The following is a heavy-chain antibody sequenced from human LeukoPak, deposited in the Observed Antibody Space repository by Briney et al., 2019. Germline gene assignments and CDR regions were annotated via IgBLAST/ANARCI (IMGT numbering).Heavy chain of an antibody. J-gene: IGHJ4*02. CDR2: FDPEDGET. Sequence: ASVKVSCKVSGYTLTELSMHWVRQAPGKGLEWMGGFDPEDGETIYAQKFQGRVTMTEDTSTDTAYMELSSLRSEDTAVYYCATGPRSSGWYVRWGQGTLVTVSS. D-gene: IGHD6-19*01. V-gene: IGHV1-24*01. CDR3: ATGPRSSGWYVR. CDR1: GYTLTELS.